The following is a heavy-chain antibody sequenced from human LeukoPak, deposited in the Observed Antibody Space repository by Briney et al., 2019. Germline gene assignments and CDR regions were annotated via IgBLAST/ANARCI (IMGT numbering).Heavy chain of an antibody. J-gene: IGHJ4*02. V-gene: IGHV4-39*07. CDR1: SGSIISNNDY. CDR2: IHYSGRT. D-gene: IGHD3-10*01. Sequence: SETLSLTCSVSSGSIISNNDYWGWIRQPPGKGLEWIATIHYSGRTYYNPSLKSRGTISVDTSQNQFSLRLSLLTAADTAVYYCARVSAGGEADFDYWGQGTLVTVSS. CDR3: ARVSAGGEADFDY.